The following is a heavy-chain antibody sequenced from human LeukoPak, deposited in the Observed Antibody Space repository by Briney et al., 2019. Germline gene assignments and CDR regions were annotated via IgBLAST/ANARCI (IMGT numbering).Heavy chain of an antibody. CDR1: GFTFSRRW. CDR2: IKGDGSLK. D-gene: IGHD1-14*01. Sequence: GGSLRLSCAASGFTFSRRWMDWVRQAPGKGLEWVANIKGDGSLKQYVDSVKGRLTISRDNAKNSRDLQMNSLRGEDTAVYYCLAESTTSSEGYWGQGTLVTVSS. J-gene: IGHJ4*02. CDR3: LAESTTSSEGY. V-gene: IGHV3-7*01.